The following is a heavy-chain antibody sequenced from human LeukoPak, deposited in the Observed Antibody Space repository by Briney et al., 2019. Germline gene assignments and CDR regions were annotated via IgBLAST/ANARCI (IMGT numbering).Heavy chain of an antibody. D-gene: IGHD2-15*01. CDR3: ARTVVAATFYYYYYMDV. CDR1: GYTFTSYG. CDR2: ISAYNGNT. V-gene: IGHV1-18*01. J-gene: IGHJ6*03. Sequence: ASVKVSCKASGYTFTSYGISWVRQAPGQGLEWMGWISAYNGNTNYAQKLQGRVTMTTDTSTSTAYMELRSLRSDDTAVYYCARTVVAATFYYYYYMDVWGKGTTVTVSS.